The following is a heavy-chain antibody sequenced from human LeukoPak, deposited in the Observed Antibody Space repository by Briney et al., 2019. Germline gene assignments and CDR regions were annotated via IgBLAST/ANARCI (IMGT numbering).Heavy chain of an antibody. CDR2: IYYSGST. D-gene: IGHD3-3*01. Sequence: SETLSLTCTVSGGSISSYYWSWIRQPPGKGLEWIGYIYYSGSTNYNPSLKSRVTISVDTSKNQFSLKLSSVTAADTAVYYCASSRGYYDFWSGPLYFDYWGQGTLVTVSS. V-gene: IGHV4-59*12. CDR1: GGSISSYY. J-gene: IGHJ4*02. CDR3: ASSRGYYDFWSGPLYFDY.